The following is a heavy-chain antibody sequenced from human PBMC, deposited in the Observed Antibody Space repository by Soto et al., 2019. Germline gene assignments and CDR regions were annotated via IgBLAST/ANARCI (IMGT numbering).Heavy chain of an antibody. CDR1: GFSLSTSGVG. J-gene: IGHJ4*02. V-gene: IGHV2-5*02. CDR3: AHSGTWIQLWPEFDY. Sequence: QITLKESGPTLVKPTQTLTLTCTFSGFSLSTSGVGVGWIRQPPGKALEWLALIYWDDDKRYSPSLKSRLTITKDTSKTQVVLTMTNMDPGDTATYYCAHSGTWIQLWPEFDYWGQGTLVTVSS. CDR2: IYWDDDK. D-gene: IGHD5-18*01.